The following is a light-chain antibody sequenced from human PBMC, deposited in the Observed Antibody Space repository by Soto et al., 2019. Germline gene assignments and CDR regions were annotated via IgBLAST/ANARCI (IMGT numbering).Light chain of an antibody. Sequence: DIQLTQSPSFLSASVGDRVTITCRASQGISSYLAWSQQKPGKAPKVLIYAASTLQSGVPSRFSGSESGTEFTLTISSLQPEDFATYYCQQLNNYPWTFGQGTKVEIK. V-gene: IGKV1-9*01. CDR3: QQLNNYPWT. J-gene: IGKJ1*01. CDR2: AAS. CDR1: QGISSY.